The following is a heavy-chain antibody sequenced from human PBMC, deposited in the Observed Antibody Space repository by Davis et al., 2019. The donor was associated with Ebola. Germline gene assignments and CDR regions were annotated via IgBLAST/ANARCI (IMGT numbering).Heavy chain of an antibody. D-gene: IGHD5-24*01. CDR3: ARGWLRTGLDI. J-gene: IGHJ3*02. Sequence: HSQTPSLTCAISGDSVSGSSGAWNWIRQSPSRGLEWLGRTYYSSKWYNESALSVKSRITISADTAKNQLSLHLNSVTPEDTAVYYCARGWLRTGLDIWGQGTMVIVSS. CDR1: GDSVSGSSGA. V-gene: IGHV6-1*01. CDR2: TYYSSKWYN.